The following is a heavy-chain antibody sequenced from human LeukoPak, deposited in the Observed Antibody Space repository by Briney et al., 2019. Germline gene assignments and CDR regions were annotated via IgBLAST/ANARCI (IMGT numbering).Heavy chain of an antibody. V-gene: IGHV4-34*01. CDR2: IYHSGST. CDR1: GGSFSGYY. Sequence: SETLSLTCAVYGGSFSGYYWSWIRQPPGKGLEWIGEIYHSGSTNYNPSLKSRVTISVDKSKNQFSLKLSSVTAADTAVYYCARARMAAAQDYWGQGTLVTVSS. D-gene: IGHD6-13*01. J-gene: IGHJ4*02. CDR3: ARARMAAAQDY.